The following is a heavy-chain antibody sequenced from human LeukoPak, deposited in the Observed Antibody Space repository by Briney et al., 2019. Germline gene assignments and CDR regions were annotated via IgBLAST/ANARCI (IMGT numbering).Heavy chain of an antibody. V-gene: IGHV3-74*01. Sequence: GGSLRLSCAASGFTLSNSWMHWVRQAPGKGLVWVSRIDPDGNTDYADSVKGRFTISRDNSKNTLFLQMNSLRAEDTAVYYCAKGYYEIHDAFDIWGQGTMVTVSS. J-gene: IGHJ3*02. CDR3: AKGYYEIHDAFDI. CDR2: IDPDGNT. CDR1: GFTLSNSW. D-gene: IGHD3-9*01.